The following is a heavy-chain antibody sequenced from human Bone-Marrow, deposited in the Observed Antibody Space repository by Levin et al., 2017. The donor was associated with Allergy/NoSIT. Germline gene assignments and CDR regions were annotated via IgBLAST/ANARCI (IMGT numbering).Heavy chain of an antibody. CDR2: IYSDETSA. D-gene: IGHD1-14*01. CDR1: GFTSSRYW. CDR3: ARHNNPGDYFDF. J-gene: IGHJ4*02. V-gene: IGHV3-74*01. Sequence: GGSLRLSCAASGFTSSRYWMHWVRQPPGKGLKWVSRIYSDETSADFADSVKGRFTISRDNAKNTVYLQTNSLRVEDTAVYYCARHNNPGDYFDFWGQGTLVTVSS.